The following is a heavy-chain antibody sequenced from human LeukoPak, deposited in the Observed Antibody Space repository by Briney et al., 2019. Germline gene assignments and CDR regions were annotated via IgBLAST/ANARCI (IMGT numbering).Heavy chain of an antibody. D-gene: IGHD3-3*01. Sequence: GGSLRLSCAASGFTFSSYAMNWVRQAPGKGLEWVSAISGSGGSTYYADSVKGRFTISRDNSKNTLYLQMNSLRAEDTAVYYCAKVPAVRITIFGVSFDFWGQGTLVTVSP. CDR3: AKVPAVRITIFGVSFDF. CDR2: ISGSGGST. CDR1: GFTFSSYA. V-gene: IGHV3-23*01. J-gene: IGHJ4*02.